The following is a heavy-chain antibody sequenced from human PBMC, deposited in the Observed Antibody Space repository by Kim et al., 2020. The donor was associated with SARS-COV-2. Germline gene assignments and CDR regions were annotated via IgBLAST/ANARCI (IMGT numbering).Heavy chain of an antibody. CDR1: GGSISSYY. CDR2: IYYSGST. V-gene: IGHV4-59*12. CDR3: ASITIFGKGGRRAFDI. Sequence: SETLSLTCTVSGGSISSYYWSWIRQPPGKGLEWIGYIYYSGSTNYNPSLKSRVTISVDTSKNQFSLKLSSVTAADTAVYYCASITIFGKGGRRAFDIWGQGTMVTVSS. J-gene: IGHJ3*02. D-gene: IGHD3-3*01.